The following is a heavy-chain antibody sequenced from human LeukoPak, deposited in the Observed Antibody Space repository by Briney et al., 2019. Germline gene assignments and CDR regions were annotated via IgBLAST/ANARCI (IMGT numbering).Heavy chain of an antibody. V-gene: IGHV4-34*01. CDR1: GGSSSDYF. J-gene: IGHJ3*02. D-gene: IGHD3-10*01. CDR2: LNQGGSS. Sequence: SETLSLTCAVYGGSSSDYFWSWVRPPSGRGLERSGELNQGGSSTYNPSLKSRVTMSVDTSKNQVSLQMTSVTAADTAVYYCASIHQVRGSHTFDIWGQGTMVTVSS. CDR3: ASIHQVRGSHTFDI.